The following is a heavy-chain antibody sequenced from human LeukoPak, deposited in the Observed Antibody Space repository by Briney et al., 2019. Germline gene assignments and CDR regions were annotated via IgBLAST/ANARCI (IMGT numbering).Heavy chain of an antibody. D-gene: IGHD3-3*01. Sequence: GASVKVSCKASGYTFTSYDINWVRQATGQGLEWMGWMNPNSGNTGYAQKFQGRVTMTRNTSISTAYMELSSLRSEDTAVYYCARGYDFWSGYDYYYGMDVWGQGTTVTVSS. CDR1: GYTFTSYD. CDR3: ARGYDFWSGYDYYYGMDV. V-gene: IGHV1-8*01. J-gene: IGHJ6*02. CDR2: MNPNSGNT.